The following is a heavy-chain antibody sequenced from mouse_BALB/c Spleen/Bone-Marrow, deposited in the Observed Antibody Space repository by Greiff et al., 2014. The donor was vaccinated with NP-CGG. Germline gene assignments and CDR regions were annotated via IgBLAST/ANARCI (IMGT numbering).Heavy chain of an antibody. CDR2: IDHANGNT. D-gene: IGHD1-1*01. Sequence: EVQLQQSGAELVKPGASVKLSCTASGFNIKDTYMHWVKQRPEQGLEWIGRIDHANGNTKYDPKFQGKATITADTSSNTAYLQLSSLTSEDTAVYYCAAYYYGSSQFAYWGQGTLVTVSA. CDR1: GFNIKDTY. J-gene: IGHJ3*01. V-gene: IGHV14-3*02. CDR3: AAYYYGSSQFAY.